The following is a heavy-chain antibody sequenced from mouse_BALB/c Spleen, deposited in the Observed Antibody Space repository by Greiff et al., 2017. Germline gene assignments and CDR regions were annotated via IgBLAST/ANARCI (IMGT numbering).Heavy chain of an antibody. V-gene: IGHV2-9*02. CDR3: ARDLDITTGGGFAY. D-gene: IGHD1-1*01. CDR1: GFSLTSYG. J-gene: IGHJ3*01. Sequence: QVQLKESGPGLVAPSQSLSITCTVSGFSLTSYGVHWVRQPPGKGLEWLGVIWAGGSTNYNSALMSRLSISKDNSKSQVFLKMNSLQTDYTAMYYCARDLDITTGGGFAYWGQGTLVTVSA. CDR2: IWAGGST.